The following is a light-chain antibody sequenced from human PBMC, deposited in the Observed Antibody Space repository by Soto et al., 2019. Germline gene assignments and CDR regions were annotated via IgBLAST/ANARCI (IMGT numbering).Light chain of an antibody. CDR3: QQSYSTART. V-gene: IGKV1-39*01. J-gene: IGKJ2*01. CDR1: QSISNY. CDR2: AVS. Sequence: DIQMTQSPSSLSASVGDRVTITCRASQSISNYLNWYQQKPGKAPNLLIYAVSSLRSGVPSRFSGSGSGTDFTLTISSLQPEDFATYYCQQSYSTARTFGQGTKLEI.